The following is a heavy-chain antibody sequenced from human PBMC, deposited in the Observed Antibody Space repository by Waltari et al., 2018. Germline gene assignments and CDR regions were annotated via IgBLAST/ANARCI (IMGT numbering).Heavy chain of an antibody. V-gene: IGHV4-59*01. D-gene: IGHD4-17*01. Sequence: HVQLRESGPGLVKPSETLSLTCTVSGGAFSGYWWTWIRQSPGKELEWIGNIYNSGSTNYNPSLKSRVTMSVDTSKNQFSLKLNSVTAADTAMYYCATERDYGDFDYWGQGTLVTVSS. CDR1: GGAFSGYW. CDR3: ATERDYGDFDY. CDR2: IYNSGST. J-gene: IGHJ4*02.